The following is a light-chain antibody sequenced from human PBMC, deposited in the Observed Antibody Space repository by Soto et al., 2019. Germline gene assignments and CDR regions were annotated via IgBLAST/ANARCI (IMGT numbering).Light chain of an antibody. Sequence: DIKMTQSLSSVCASVGDRVSITCRASQGISNWLAWYQQKPGRAPKLLIYAASSLQSGGSSRFSGSGSGTDFTLTICSLQPEDFATYYCQQCNTFPFTFGPGTKVDI. CDR2: AAS. CDR3: QQCNTFPFT. J-gene: IGKJ3*01. CDR1: QGISNW. V-gene: IGKV1D-12*01.